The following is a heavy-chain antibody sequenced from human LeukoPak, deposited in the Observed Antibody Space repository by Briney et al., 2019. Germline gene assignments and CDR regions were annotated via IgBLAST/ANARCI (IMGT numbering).Heavy chain of an antibody. D-gene: IGHD3-22*01. CDR2: ISGSGGST. J-gene: IGHJ4*02. V-gene: IGHV3-23*01. CDR1: GFTFSSYA. Sequence: GGSLRLSCAASGFTFSSYAMSWVRQAPGKGLEWVSAISGSGGSTYYADSVKGRFTISRDNSKNTLYLQMNSLRAEDTAVYYCAKDRHSSGYWGGPFDYWGQGTLVTVSS. CDR3: AKDRHSSGYWGGPFDY.